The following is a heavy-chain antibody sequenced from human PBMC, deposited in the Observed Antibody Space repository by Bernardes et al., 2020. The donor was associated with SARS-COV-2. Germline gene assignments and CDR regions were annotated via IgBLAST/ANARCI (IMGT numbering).Heavy chain of an antibody. J-gene: IGHJ4*02. CDR1: GFTIRNYW. Sequence: GGSLRLSCVASGFTIRNYWMNWVRQGPGKGLEWVANIRQDGSEKNYVDSVKGRFTISRDNAKDSVYLQMNSLRAEDTAVYYCARDQNGDLNGWGQGTLVTVSS. V-gene: IGHV3-7*01. CDR3: ARDQNGDLNG. D-gene: IGHD4-17*01. CDR2: IRQDGSEK.